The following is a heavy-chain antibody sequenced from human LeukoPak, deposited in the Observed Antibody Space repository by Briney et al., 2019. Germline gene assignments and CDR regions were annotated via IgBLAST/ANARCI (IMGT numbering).Heavy chain of an antibody. CDR1: GGTFSSYA. CDR2: IIPIFGTA. V-gene: IGHV1-69*01. J-gene: IGHJ5*02. Sequence: SVKVSCKASGGTFSSYAISWVRQAPGQGLEWMGGIIPIFGTANYAQKFQGRVTITADESTSTAYMELSSARSEDTAVYYCARDRSEGKNYDILTGWSAPNWFDPWGQGTLVTVSS. CDR3: ARDRSEGKNYDILTGWSAPNWFDP. D-gene: IGHD3-9*01.